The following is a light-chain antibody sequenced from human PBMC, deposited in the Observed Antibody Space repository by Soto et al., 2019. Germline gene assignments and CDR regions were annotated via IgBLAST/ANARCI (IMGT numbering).Light chain of an antibody. Sequence: DIPMTQSPSSLSASVGDRVTITCRASESINRYLNWYKQKPGKAPKLLIYAASTSLSGVPSRFSGSGSGTDFTLTITSLQLADFATYYCQQSYSNPLTFGGGTKVDIK. CDR1: ESINRY. V-gene: IGKV1-39*01. CDR2: AAS. J-gene: IGKJ4*01. CDR3: QQSYSNPLT.